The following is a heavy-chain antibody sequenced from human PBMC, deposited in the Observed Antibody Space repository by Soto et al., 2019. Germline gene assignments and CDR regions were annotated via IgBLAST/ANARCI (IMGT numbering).Heavy chain of an antibody. J-gene: IGHJ6*02. CDR2: IGTAGDT. D-gene: IGHD6-13*01. CDR1: GFTFSSYD. Sequence: PGGSLRLSCAASGFTFSSYDMHWVRQATGKGLEWVSAIGTAGDTYYPGSVKGRFTISRENAKNSLYLQMNSLRAEDTAVYYCARDPPMFGGIAAAGSYHYYGMDVWGQGTTVTVSS. V-gene: IGHV3-13*04. CDR3: ARDPPMFGGIAAAGSYHYYGMDV.